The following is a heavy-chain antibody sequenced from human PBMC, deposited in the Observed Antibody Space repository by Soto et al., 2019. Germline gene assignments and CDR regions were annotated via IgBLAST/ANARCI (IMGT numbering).Heavy chain of an antibody. CDR2: INHSGST. CDR3: ARHRRGSSSWLSYFDY. CDR1: GGSFSGYY. J-gene: IGHJ4*02. Sequence: ASETLSLTCAVYGGSFSGYYWSWIRQPPGKGLEWIGEINHSGSTNYNPSLKSRVTISVDTSKNQFSLKLSSVTAADTAVYYCARHRRGSSSWLSYFDYWGQGTLVTVSS. V-gene: IGHV4-34*01. D-gene: IGHD6-13*01.